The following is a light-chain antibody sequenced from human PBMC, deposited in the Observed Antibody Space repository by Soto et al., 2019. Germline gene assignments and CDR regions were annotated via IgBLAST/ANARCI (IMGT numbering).Light chain of an antibody. Sequence: QAVFTQDPSLTLSPGGTVTLTCGSSTGAVTNGHYPYWFQQKPGQAPRTLIYDTTNRHSWTPARFSGSLLGGKAALTLSGAQPEDEAEYYCLLSYNGPYVFGTGTKVTVL. V-gene: IGLV7-46*01. CDR2: DTT. J-gene: IGLJ1*01. CDR1: TGAVTNGHY. CDR3: LLSYNGPYV.